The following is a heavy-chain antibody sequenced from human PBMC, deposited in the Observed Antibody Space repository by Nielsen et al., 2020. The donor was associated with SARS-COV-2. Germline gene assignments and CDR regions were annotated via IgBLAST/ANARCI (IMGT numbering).Heavy chain of an antibody. V-gene: IGHV3-21*01. J-gene: IGHJ4*02. CDR3: ARWGGTYYYDSSGYYFDY. CDR1: GFTFSSYS. CDR2: ISSSSSYI. Sequence: GGSLRLSCAASGFTFSSYSMNWVRQAPGKGLEWVSSISSSSSYIYYADSVKGRFTISRDNAKNSLYLQMNSLRAEDTAVYYCARWGGTYYYDSSGYYFDYWGQGTLVTVSS. D-gene: IGHD3-22*01.